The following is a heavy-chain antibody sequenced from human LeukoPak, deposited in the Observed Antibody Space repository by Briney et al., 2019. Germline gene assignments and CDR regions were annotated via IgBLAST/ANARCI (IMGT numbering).Heavy chain of an antibody. J-gene: IGHJ3*02. CDR2: ISAYNGNT. D-gene: IGHD3-10*01. CDR1: GYTFTSYG. CDR3: ARGYSVLITMVRGVMEAFDI. V-gene: IGHV1-18*01. Sequence: ASVKVSCKASGYTFTSYGISWVRQAPGQGLEWMGWISAYNGNTNYAQKLQGRVTMTTDTSTSTAYMELRSLRSDDTAVYYCARGYSVLITMVRGVMEAFDIWGQGTMVTVSS.